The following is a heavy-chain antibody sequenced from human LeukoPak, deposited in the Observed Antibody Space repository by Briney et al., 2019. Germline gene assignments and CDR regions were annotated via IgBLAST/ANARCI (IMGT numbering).Heavy chain of an antibody. CDR1: GYTFTSYG. Sequence: ASVKVSCKASGYTFTSYGISWVRQAPGQGLEWMGWISAYNGNTNYAQKLQGRVTMTEDTSTDTAYMELSSLRSEDTAVYYCATNYYYDSGGYFDYWGQGTLVTVSS. D-gene: IGHD3-22*01. CDR3: ATNYYYDSGGYFDY. J-gene: IGHJ4*02. V-gene: IGHV1-18*01. CDR2: ISAYNGNT.